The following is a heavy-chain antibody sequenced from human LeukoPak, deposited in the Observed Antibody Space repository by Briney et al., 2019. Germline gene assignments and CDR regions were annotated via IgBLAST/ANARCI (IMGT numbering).Heavy chain of an antibody. V-gene: IGHV3-23*01. Sequence: GGALRLSCVASGFPFNKFAMTWVRQVPGKGLEWVAVISYGGVSIYYADSVKGRFTISRDDSNNTLSLQMNNLRAEDTSIYYCVKSWGWTRPYYNYMQVWGKGTTVTVSS. CDR1: GFPFNKFA. CDR2: ISYGGVSI. J-gene: IGHJ6*03. D-gene: IGHD3/OR15-3a*01. CDR3: VKSWGWTRPYYNYMQV.